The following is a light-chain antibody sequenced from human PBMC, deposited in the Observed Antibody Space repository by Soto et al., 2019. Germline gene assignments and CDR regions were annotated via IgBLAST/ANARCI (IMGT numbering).Light chain of an antibody. Sequence: DIQMTQSPSSLSASVGDRVTITCQASHDISNSLNWYHQKPGKAPKLLIYDASNLETGVPSRFSGSGSGTDFTLTISSLQPEDIATYYCQQYENLPITFGHGTRLEIK. CDR1: HDISNS. CDR2: DAS. V-gene: IGKV1-33*01. CDR3: QQYENLPIT. J-gene: IGKJ5*01.